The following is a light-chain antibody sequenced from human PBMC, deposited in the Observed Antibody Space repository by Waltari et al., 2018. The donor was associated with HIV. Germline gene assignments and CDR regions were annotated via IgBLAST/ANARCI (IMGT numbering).Light chain of an antibody. J-gene: IGKJ3*01. CDR2: GAS. CDR3: QQQTSYPLT. Sequence: DIVLTQSPPVLSASVGDRITITCRASQGIRNYLAWYQRKHGRAPKLLIYGASTLADGVPSRFGGSGSGTEFTLTITRLQPEDFATYYCQQQTSYPLTFGPGTRVDVK. CDR1: QGIRNY. V-gene: IGKV1-9*01.